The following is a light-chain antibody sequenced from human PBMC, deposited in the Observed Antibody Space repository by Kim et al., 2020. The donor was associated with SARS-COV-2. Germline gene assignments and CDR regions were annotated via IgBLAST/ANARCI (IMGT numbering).Light chain of an antibody. CDR2: DAS. Sequence: ASEGDRVTITCRASQDISNYIAWFQLKPGKAPKLLIYDASALQPGVPSRFSGSGSGTDFTLTVTSLQPEDVATYYCQKCDSAPWTFGQGTKVDIK. CDR3: QKCDSAPWT. J-gene: IGKJ1*01. CDR1: QDISNY. V-gene: IGKV1-27*01.